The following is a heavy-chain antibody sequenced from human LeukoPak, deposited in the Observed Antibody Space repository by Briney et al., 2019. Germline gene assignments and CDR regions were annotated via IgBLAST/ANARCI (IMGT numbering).Heavy chain of an antibody. V-gene: IGHV1-69*13. CDR2: IIPIFGTA. D-gene: IGHD2-2*01. CDR1: GGTFSSYA. J-gene: IGHJ6*03. CDR3: ARVDCSSTSCQDYYYCYYMDV. Sequence: SVKVSCKASGGTFSSYAISWVRQAPGQGLEWMGGIIPIFGTANYAQKFQGRVTITADESTSTAYMELSSLRSEDTAVYYCARVDCSSTSCQDYYYCYYMDVWGKGTTVTVSS.